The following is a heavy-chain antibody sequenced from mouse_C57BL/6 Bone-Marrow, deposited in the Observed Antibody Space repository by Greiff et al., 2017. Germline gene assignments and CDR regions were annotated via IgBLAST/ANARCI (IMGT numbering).Heavy chain of an antibody. CDR3: ARHSAYYSNYGFAY. V-gene: IGHV5-9*01. Sequence: EVHLVESGGGLVKPGGSLKLSCAASGFTFSSYTMSWVRQTPEKRLEWVATISGGGGNTYYPDSVKGRFTISRDNAKNTLYLQRSSLRSEDTALYYCARHSAYYSNYGFAYWGQGTLVTVSA. D-gene: IGHD2-5*01. CDR1: GFTFSSYT. J-gene: IGHJ3*01. CDR2: ISGGGGNT.